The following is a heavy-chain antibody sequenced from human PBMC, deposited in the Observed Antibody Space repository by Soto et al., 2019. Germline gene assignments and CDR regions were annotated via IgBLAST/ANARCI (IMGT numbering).Heavy chain of an antibody. CDR3: ARVGCISTSCYRGGWFDP. D-gene: IGHD2-2*01. CDR2: IYYSGST. V-gene: IGHV4-31*03. J-gene: IGHJ5*02. CDR1: GGSISSGGYY. Sequence: QVQLQESGPGLVKPSQTLSLTCTVSGGSISSGGYYWSWIRQHPGKGLEWIGYIYYSGSTYYNPSLQSRVTISVATSKNQFSLKLSSVTAADTAGYYCARVGCISTSCYRGGWFDPWGQGTLVTVSS.